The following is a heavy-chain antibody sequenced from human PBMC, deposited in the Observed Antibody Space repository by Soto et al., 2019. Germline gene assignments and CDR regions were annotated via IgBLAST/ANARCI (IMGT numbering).Heavy chain of an antibody. Sequence: QVQLQESGPGLVKPSQTLSLTCTVSGGSISSGDYYCSWIRHPPGKGLGWIGNIYYSGSTYYHPSLKSRVTISVDTSKNQFSLKLSSVTAAATAVYYCARAYPVVTDVWCQGNTVTVAS. CDR3: ARAYPVVTDV. J-gene: IGHJ6*02. D-gene: IGHD2-2*02. CDR1: GGSISSGDYY. V-gene: IGHV4-30-4*01. CDR2: IYYSGST.